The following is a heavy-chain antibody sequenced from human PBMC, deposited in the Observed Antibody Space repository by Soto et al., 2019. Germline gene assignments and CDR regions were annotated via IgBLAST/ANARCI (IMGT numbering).Heavy chain of an antibody. V-gene: IGHV3-30-3*01. J-gene: IGHJ4*02. D-gene: IGHD1-26*01. CDR1: GFTFSSYA. CDR2: ISYDGSNK. CDR3: ARPIQPIVGATSVDY. Sequence: GESLKISCAASGFTFSSYAMHWVRQAPGKGLEWVAVISYDGSNKYYADSVKGRFTISRDNSKNTLYLQMNSLRAEDTAVYYCARPIQPIVGATSVDYWGQGTLVTVSS.